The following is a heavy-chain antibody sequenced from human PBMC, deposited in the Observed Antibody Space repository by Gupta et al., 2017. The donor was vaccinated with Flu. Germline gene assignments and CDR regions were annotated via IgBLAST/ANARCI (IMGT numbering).Heavy chain of an antibody. CDR1: GFPFGSYA. V-gene: IGHV3-23*01. CDR2: ISGSGGST. J-gene: IGHJ4*02. CDR3: EPEIVVVPAAIPLSFDY. D-gene: IGHD2-2*02. Sequence: EVQLLESGGGLVQPGGSLRLSCAASGFPFGSYAMSWVRQAPGKGLEWVSAISGSGGSTYYADSVKGRFTISRDNSKNTLYLQMNSLRAEDTAVYYCEPEIVVVPAAIPLSFDYWGQGTLVTVSS.